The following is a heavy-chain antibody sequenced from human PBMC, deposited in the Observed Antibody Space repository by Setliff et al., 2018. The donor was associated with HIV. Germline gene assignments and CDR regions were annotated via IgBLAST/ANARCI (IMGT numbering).Heavy chain of an antibody. CDR1: GGSISSFSYY. D-gene: IGHD4-17*01. J-gene: IGHJ4*02. V-gene: IGHV4-61*01. CDR2: ISDSGST. Sequence: SETLSLTCTVSGGSISSFSYYWSWIRQPSGKGLEWIGFISDSGSTSYNPALKSRVTISVDTSKNQFSLQLSSVTAADTAVYYCASTRRGDYADWGQGTLVTVLL. CDR3: ASTRRGDYAD.